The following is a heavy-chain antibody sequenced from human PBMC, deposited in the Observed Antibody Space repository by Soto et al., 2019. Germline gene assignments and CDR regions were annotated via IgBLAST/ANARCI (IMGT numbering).Heavy chain of an antibody. D-gene: IGHD2-15*01. CDR3: ARDSSHCSGGSCYLWFDP. Sequence: QVQLVESGGGVVQPGRSLRLSCAASGFTFSSYGMHWVRQAPGKGLEWVAVIWYDGSNKYYADSVKGRFTISRDNSKNTLYLQMNSLRAEDTAVYYCARDSSHCSGGSCYLWFDPWGQGTLVTVSS. CDR1: GFTFSSYG. V-gene: IGHV3-33*01. J-gene: IGHJ5*02. CDR2: IWYDGSNK.